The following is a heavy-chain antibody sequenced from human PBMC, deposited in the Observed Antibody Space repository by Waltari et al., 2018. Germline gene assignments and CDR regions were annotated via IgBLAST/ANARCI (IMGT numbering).Heavy chain of an antibody. CDR1: GYSFTSYW. CDR3: AVNPMVRGSAYLMRY. Sequence: EVQLVQSGAEVKKPGESLKISCKGSGYSFTSYWIGWVRQMPGKGLEWMRITYPGDSDTRYSPSFQGQVTISADKSISTAYLQWSSLKASDTAMYYCAVNPMVRGSAYLMRYWGQGTLVTVSS. J-gene: IGHJ4*02. CDR2: TYPGDSDT. V-gene: IGHV5-51*03. D-gene: IGHD3-10*01.